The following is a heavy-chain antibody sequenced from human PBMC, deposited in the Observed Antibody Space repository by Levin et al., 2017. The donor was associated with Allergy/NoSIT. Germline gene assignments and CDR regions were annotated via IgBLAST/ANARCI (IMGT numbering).Heavy chain of an antibody. J-gene: IGHJ4*02. Sequence: ESLKISCSVSGDSISPYYWSWIRQPPGKPLEWIGYLYYSGSTNYNPSLKSRVTISVDTSKNQFSLKLSSVTAADTAVYYCARFHGDYAGYYFDYWGQGTLVTVSA. CDR2: LYYSGST. CDR3: ARFHGDYAGYYFDY. CDR1: GDSISPYY. V-gene: IGHV4-59*01. D-gene: IGHD4-17*01.